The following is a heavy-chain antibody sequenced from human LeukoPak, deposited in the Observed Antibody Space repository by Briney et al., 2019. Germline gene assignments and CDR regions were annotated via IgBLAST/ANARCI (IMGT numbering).Heavy chain of an antibody. CDR3: ARLDEWELLAFDY. J-gene: IGHJ4*02. CDR1: GGSISSSSYY. CDR2: IYYSGST. V-gene: IGHV4-39*01. Sequence: SETLSLTCTVSGGSISSSSYYWGWIRQPPGTGLEWIGSIYYSGSTYYNPSLKSRVTISVDTSKNQFSLKLSSVTAADTAVYYCARLDEWELLAFDYWGQGTLVTVSS. D-gene: IGHD1-26*01.